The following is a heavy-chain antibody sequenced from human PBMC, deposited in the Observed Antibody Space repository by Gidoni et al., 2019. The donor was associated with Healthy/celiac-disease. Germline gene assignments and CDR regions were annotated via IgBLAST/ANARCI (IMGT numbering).Heavy chain of an antibody. J-gene: IGHJ4*02. CDR1: GFTFSSYA. Sequence: EVQLLESGGGLVQPGGSLRLSCAASGFTFSSYAMSWVRQAPGKGLEWVSAISGSGGSTYYADSGKGRFTISRDNSKNTLYLQMNSLRAEDTAVYYCAKSYDSSGSPFDYWGQGTLVIRLL. V-gene: IGHV3-23*01. D-gene: IGHD3-22*01. CDR2: ISGSGGST. CDR3: AKSYDSSGSPFDY.